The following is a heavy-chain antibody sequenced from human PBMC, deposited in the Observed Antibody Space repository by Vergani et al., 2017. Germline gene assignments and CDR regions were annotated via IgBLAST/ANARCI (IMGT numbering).Heavy chain of an antibody. J-gene: IGHJ5*02. V-gene: IGHV3-23*01. CDR1: GFTFSSYA. CDR2: ISSSGGST. D-gene: IGHD1-14*01. Sequence: EVQLLESGGGLVQPGGSLRLSCAASGFTFSSYAMSWVRQAPGKGLEWVSAISSSGGSTYYADSVKGRFTISRDNSKNTLYLQMNNLRDEDTGVYYCARDLRLLYNRFDPWGQGTLVTVSS. CDR3: ARDLRLLYNRFDP.